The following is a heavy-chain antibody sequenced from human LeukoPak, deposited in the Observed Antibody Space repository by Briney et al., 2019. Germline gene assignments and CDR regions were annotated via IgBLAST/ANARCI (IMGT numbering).Heavy chain of an antibody. J-gene: IGHJ1*01. V-gene: IGHV4-34*01. CDR1: GGSFSGYY. D-gene: IGHD4-23*01. CDR3: ASAGVYGGDPSSPFQY. Sequence: PSETLSLTCAVYGGSFSGYYWSWIRQSPGNGLEWIGAINHSGSTNHDLSLKSRVTISIDKSKNELSLKLSSVTAADTAVYYWASAGVYGGDPSSPFQYWGQGTLVAVFS. CDR2: INHSGST.